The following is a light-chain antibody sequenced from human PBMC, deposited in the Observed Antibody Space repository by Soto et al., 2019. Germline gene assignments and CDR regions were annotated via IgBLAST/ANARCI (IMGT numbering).Light chain of an antibody. Sequence: QSALTQPRSVSGSPGQSVTISCTGTSSDVGGYDFVSWYQQHPGKASRLIIFDVDQRPSGVPDRFSGSKSVNTASLNIAGLRGEDEADYYCCSYAGSSFAIFGGGTKLTVL. CDR2: DVD. CDR3: CSYAGSSFAI. CDR1: SSDVGGYDF. J-gene: IGLJ2*01. V-gene: IGLV2-11*01.